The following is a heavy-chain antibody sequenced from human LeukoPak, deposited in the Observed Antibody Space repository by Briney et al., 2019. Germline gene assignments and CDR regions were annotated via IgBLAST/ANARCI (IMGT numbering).Heavy chain of an antibody. J-gene: IGHJ3*02. CDR3: ARGGKTGWEETFDI. V-gene: IGHV1-2*06. Sequence: ASVTVSCKASGYTFTGYYMHWVRQAPGQGLEWMGRINPNSGGTNYAQKFQGRVTMTRDTSISTAYMELSRLRSDDTAVYYCARGGKTGWEETFDIWGQGTMVTVSS. CDR1: GYTFTGYY. CDR2: INPNSGGT. D-gene: IGHD3-9*01.